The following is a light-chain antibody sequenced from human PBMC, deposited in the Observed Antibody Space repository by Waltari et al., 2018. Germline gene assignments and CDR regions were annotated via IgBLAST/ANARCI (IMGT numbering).Light chain of an antibody. CDR2: EVS. Sequence: QAALTQPRSVSGSPGQSVTISCTGTSSDIGGYNYVPWYQQHPGTAPKLMIYEVSKRPSGVSDRFSGSKSGNTASLTISGLQAEDEADYYCSSYAGSNTVLFGGGTRLTVL. CDR3: SSYAGSNTVL. V-gene: IGLV2-11*01. J-gene: IGLJ2*01. CDR1: SSDIGGYNY.